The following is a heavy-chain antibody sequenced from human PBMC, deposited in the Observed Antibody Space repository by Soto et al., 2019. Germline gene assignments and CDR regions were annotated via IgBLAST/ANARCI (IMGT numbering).Heavy chain of an antibody. D-gene: IGHD6-13*01. J-gene: IGHJ4*02. CDR3: ATVGSRYSSSWYQGY. Sequence: QVQLVQSGAEVKKHGASVKVSCKASGYTFTSYAITWVRQAPGQGLEWMGWISSYNGNTNYAEKLQGRVTMTTDTSTNTVYMELRSLRSDDTAVYYCATVGSRYSSSWYQGYWGQGTLVTVSS. CDR1: GYTFTSYA. CDR2: ISSYNGNT. V-gene: IGHV1-18*01.